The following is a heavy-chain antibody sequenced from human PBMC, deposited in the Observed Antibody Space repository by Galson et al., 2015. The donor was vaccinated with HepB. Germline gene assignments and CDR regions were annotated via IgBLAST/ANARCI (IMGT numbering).Heavy chain of an antibody. Sequence: SLRLSCAASGFTFSSVSMAWVRQAPGKGLVWVSIIGGRGVTTFYADSVKGRFSISRDNSKNTLYLQMNSLRAEDTAVYYCAKKGPEGRSDFDYWGQGTLVTVSS. V-gene: IGHV3-23*01. J-gene: IGHJ4*02. CDR1: GFTFSSVS. CDR3: AKKGPEGRSDFDY. CDR2: IGGRGVTT.